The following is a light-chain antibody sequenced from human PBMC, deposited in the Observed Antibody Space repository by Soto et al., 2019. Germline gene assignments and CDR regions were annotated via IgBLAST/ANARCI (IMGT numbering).Light chain of an antibody. CDR1: QSVSRY. V-gene: IGKV3-11*01. CDR3: QQRSNWPT. J-gene: IGKJ1*01. CDR2: DAF. Sequence: IVLTQSQATLSLSPGERATLSCRASQSVSRYLAWYQQKPGQAPRLLIYDAFKRATGIPARFSGSGSGTDFTLTISSLEPEDFAVYYCQQRSNWPTFGQRTKVDIK.